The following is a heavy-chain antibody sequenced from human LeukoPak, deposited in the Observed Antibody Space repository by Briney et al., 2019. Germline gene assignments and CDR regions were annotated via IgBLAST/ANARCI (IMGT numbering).Heavy chain of an antibody. V-gene: IGHV5-51*01. D-gene: IGHD5-12*01. CDR2: IYPGDSDT. J-gene: IGHJ4*02. CDR1: GYSFTSYW. Sequence: GESLKISCKGSGYSFTSYWIGWVRQTPGKGLEWMGIIYPGDSDTRYSPSFQGQVTISADKSISTAYLQWSSLKASDTAMYYCARRIGYSGYDYYFDYWGQGTLVTVSS. CDR3: ARRIGYSGYDYYFDY.